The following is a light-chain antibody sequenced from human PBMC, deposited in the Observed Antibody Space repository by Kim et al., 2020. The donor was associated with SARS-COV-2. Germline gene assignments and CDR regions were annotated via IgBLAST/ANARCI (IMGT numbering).Light chain of an antibody. V-gene: IGLV6-57*03. Sequence: GNTLTLSCPRPSCNIADNYVQCYQQRPGIAPTIVIYEDSERPSGVPNRFSGSIDTSSSSASLTISGLKTEDEADYYCQSYDISNVIFGGGTQLTVL. CDR3: QSYDISNVI. CDR1: SCNIADNY. J-gene: IGLJ2*01. CDR2: EDS.